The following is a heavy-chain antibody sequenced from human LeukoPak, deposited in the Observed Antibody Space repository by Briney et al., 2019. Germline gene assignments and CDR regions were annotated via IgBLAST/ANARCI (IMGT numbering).Heavy chain of an antibody. CDR2: IKSKSDGGTI. J-gene: IGHJ4*02. CDR1: GFIFTDVW. V-gene: IGHV3-15*01. CDR3: TTDLDY. Sequence: GGSLRLSCAGSGFIFTDVWMSWVRQAPGKGLEWVGRIKSKSDGGTIDYAAPVKGRVTMSRDDPRKTLSLEMNNLKTEDTGVYYCTTDLDYWGQGTLVTVSS.